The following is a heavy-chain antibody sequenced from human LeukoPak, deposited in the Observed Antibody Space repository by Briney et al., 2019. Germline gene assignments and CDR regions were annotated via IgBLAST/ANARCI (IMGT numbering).Heavy chain of an antibody. V-gene: IGHV3-7*01. CDR3: ARDETSGYFVY. J-gene: IGHJ4*02. CDR1: GFMVGTYW. Sequence: GGSLRLSCAASGFMVGTYWMSWVRQAPGRGLEWVANIKEDGNMKQYADSVRGRFTISRDNAKSSLYLQMSGLRAEDSAVYYCARDETSGYFVYWGQGTLVTVSS. D-gene: IGHD2-15*01. CDR2: IKEDGNMK.